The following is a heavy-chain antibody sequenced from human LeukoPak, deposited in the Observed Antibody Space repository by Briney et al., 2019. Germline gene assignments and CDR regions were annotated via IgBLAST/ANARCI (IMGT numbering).Heavy chain of an antibody. Sequence: AASVKVSCKASGYTFTSYDINWVRQATGQGLEWMGWMNPNSGNTGYAQKFQGRVTITRNTSISTAYMELSSLRSEDTAVYYCARAASFIDSSGYSDFDPWGQGTLVTVSP. D-gene: IGHD3-22*01. J-gene: IGHJ5*02. V-gene: IGHV1-8*03. CDR2: MNPNSGNT. CDR1: GYTFTSYD. CDR3: ARAASFIDSSGYSDFDP.